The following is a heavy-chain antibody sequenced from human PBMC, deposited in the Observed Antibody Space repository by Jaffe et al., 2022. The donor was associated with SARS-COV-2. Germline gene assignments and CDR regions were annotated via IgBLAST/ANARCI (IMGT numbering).Heavy chain of an antibody. D-gene: IGHD2-21*01. CDR2: INHSGST. J-gene: IGHJ6*02. CDR3: ARGLFIDDQNAPPSYYYYGMDV. CDR1: GGSFSGYY. V-gene: IGHV4-34*01. Sequence: QVQLQQWGAGLLKPSETLSLTCAVYGGSFSGYYWSWIRQPPGKGLEWIGEINHSGSTNYNPSLKSRVTISVDTSKNQFSLKLSSVTAADTAVYYCARGLFIDDQNAPPSYYYYGMDVWGQGTTVTVSS.